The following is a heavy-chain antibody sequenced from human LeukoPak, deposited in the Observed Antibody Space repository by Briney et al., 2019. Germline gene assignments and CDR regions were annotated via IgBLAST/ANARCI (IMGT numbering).Heavy chain of an antibody. J-gene: IGHJ5*02. V-gene: IGHV3-23*01. CDR2: ISGSGGST. CDR3: ATSVGARYPRWFDP. CDR1: GFTFSSYA. D-gene: IGHD1-26*01. Sequence: GGSLRLSCAASGFTFSSYAMSWVRQAPGMGLEWVSAISGSGGSTYYAGSVKGRFTISRDNSKNTLYLQMNSLRAEDTAVYYCATSVGARYPRWFDPWGQGTLVTVSS.